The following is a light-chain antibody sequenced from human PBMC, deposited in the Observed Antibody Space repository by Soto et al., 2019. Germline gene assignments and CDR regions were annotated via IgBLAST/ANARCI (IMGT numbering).Light chain of an antibody. CDR1: SSNIGAGYD. CDR2: GNS. Sequence: HSVLTQPPSVSGAPGQRVTISCTGSSSNIGAGYDVHWYQQLPGTAPKLLIYGNSNRPSGVPDRFSGSKSGTSASLAITGLQAEDEADYYCCSHSASIHWVFGGGTQLTVL. J-gene: IGLJ3*02. V-gene: IGLV1-40*01. CDR3: CSHSASIHWV.